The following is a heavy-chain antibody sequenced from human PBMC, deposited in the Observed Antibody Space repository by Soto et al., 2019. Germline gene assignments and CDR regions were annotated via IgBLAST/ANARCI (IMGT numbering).Heavy chain of an antibody. J-gene: IGHJ6*03. Sequence: GESLKISCKGSGYSFTSYWIGWVRQMPWKGLEWMGIIYPGDSDTRYSPSFQGQVTISADKSISTAYLQWSSLKASDTAMYYCARHLYSGYDYYYYYCMDVWGKGTTVTVSS. CDR1: GYSFTSYW. D-gene: IGHD5-12*01. V-gene: IGHV5-51*01. CDR2: IYPGDSDT. CDR3: ARHLYSGYDYYYYYCMDV.